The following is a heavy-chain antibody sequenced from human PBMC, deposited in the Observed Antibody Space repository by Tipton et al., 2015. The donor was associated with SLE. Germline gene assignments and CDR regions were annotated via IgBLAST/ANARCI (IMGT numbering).Heavy chain of an antibody. Sequence: SLRLSCAASGLTGTNSWMDWVRPAPGKGVEWVANIKSDGSERNYVDSVKGRFTISRDNAENLLYLQMNSLRAEDTALYYCAKDIGPWVGYSYGSDAFDIWGQGTMVTVSS. CDR3: AKDIGPWVGYSYGSDAFDI. V-gene: IGHV3-7*03. J-gene: IGHJ3*02. D-gene: IGHD5-18*01. CDR2: IKSDGSER. CDR1: GLTGTNSW.